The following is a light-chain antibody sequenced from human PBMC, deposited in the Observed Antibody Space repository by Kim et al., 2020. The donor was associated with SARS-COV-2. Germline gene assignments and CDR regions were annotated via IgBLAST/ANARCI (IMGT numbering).Light chain of an antibody. CDR2: TTS. CDR1: QSISSW. V-gene: IGKV1-5*03. CDR3: QQYNRYPLT. Sequence: DIQMTQSPSTLSASVGDRVTITCRASQSISSWLAWYQQKPGKAPKLLIYTTSNLESGVPSRFIGSGSGTEFTLTISSLQPDDFATYYCQQYNRYPLTFGGGTKVDIK. J-gene: IGKJ4*01.